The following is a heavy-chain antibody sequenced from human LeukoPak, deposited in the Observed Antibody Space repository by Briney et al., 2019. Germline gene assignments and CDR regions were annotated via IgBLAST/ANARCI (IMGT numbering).Heavy chain of an antibody. CDR3: ARAASGGWSHWYFDL. V-gene: IGHV3-13*01. D-gene: IGHD6-19*01. CDR1: GFTFSSYD. J-gene: IGHJ2*01. Sequence: PGGSLRLSCAASGFTFSSYDMHWVRQATGKGLEWVSAIGTAGDTYYPGSVKGRFTISRENAKNSLYLQMNSLRAGDTAVYYCARAASGGWSHWYFDLWGRGTLVTVPS. CDR2: IGTAGDT.